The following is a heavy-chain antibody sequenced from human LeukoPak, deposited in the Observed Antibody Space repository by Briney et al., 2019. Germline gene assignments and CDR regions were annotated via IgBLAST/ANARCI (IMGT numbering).Heavy chain of an antibody. CDR1: GGSFSGNY. Sequence: PETLSLTCAVYGGSFSGNYWSWIRQPPGKGLEWIGEINHSGSTNYNPSLKSRVTISVDTSKNQFSLKLSSVTAADTAVYYCAGGWYGREFDYWGQGTLVTVSS. CDR2: INHSGST. V-gene: IGHV4-34*01. D-gene: IGHD6-25*01. J-gene: IGHJ4*02. CDR3: AGGWYGREFDY.